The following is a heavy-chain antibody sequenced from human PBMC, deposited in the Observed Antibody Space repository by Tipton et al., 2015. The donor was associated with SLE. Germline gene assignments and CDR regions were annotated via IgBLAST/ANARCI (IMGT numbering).Heavy chain of an antibody. V-gene: IGHV4-59*11. CDR2: IYYSGST. Sequence: TLSLTCSVSGGSIGSHSWSWIRQPPGKGLEWIGDIYYSGSTNYNPSLKSRVTISVDTSKNQFSLKLSSVTAADTAVYYCARDFKGIVADYFDYWGQGTLVTVSS. D-gene: IGHD1-26*01. CDR1: GGSIGSHS. J-gene: IGHJ4*02. CDR3: ARDFKGIVADYFDY.